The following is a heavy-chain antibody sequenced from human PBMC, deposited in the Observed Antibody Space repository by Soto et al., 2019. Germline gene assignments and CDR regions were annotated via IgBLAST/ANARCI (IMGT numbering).Heavy chain of an antibody. CDR2: INHSGST. J-gene: IGHJ4*02. D-gene: IGHD2-2*01. CDR1: GGSFSGYY. Sequence: SETLSLTCAVYGGSFSGYYWSWIRQPPGKGLEWIGEINHSGSTNYNPSLKSRVTISVDTSKNQFSLKLSSVTAADTAVYYCARVGIVVVPASKYYFDYWGQGTLVTVSS. CDR3: ARVGIVVVPASKYYFDY. V-gene: IGHV4-34*01.